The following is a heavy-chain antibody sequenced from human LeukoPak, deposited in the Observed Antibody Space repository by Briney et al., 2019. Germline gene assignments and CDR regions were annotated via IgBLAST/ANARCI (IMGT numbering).Heavy chain of an antibody. CDR1: GGSISSGDYY. CDR2: MYYSGST. CDR3: ARPYYYDSRIDP. V-gene: IGHV4-30-4*01. D-gene: IGHD3-22*01. J-gene: IGHJ5*02. Sequence: SETLSLTCTVSGGSISSGDYYWSWIRQPPGKGLKWIACMYYSGSTYYNPSLKSRVTMSADTPKNQLSLKLSSVTAADTAVYYCARPYYYDSRIDPWGQGILVTVSS.